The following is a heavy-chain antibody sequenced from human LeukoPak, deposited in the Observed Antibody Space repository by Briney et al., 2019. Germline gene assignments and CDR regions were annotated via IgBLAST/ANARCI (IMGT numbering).Heavy chain of an antibody. D-gene: IGHD3-16*02. J-gene: IGHJ6*02. CDR3: AREAGYDYVWGSYRRPHYGMDV. CDR2: ISYDGSNK. Sequence: GGSLRLSCAASGFTFSSYAMHWVRQAPGKGLEWVAVISYDGSNKYYADSVKGRFTISRDNSKNTLYLQMNSLRAEDTAVYYCAREAGYDYVWGSYRRPHYGMDVWGQGTTVTVSS. CDR1: GFTFSSYA. V-gene: IGHV3-30-3*01.